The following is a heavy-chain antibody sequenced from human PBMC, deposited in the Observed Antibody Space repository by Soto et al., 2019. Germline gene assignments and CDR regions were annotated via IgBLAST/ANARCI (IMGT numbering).Heavy chain of an antibody. CDR1: GYTFTGYY. J-gene: IGHJ6*02. V-gene: IGHV1-2*04. CDR2: INPNSGGT. Sequence: ASVKVSCKASGYTFTGYYMHWVRQAPGQGLEWMGWINPNSGGTNYAQKFQGWVTMTRDTSISTAYMELSRLRSDDTAVYYCARGGYCSSTSCYRDYYYYGMDVWGQGTTVTAP. D-gene: IGHD2-2*01. CDR3: ARGGYCSSTSCYRDYYYYGMDV.